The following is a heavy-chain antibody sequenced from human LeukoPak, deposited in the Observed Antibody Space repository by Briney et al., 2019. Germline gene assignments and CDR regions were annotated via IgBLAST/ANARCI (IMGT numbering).Heavy chain of an antibody. CDR3: ARRVRGVIISFYYYNGMDV. CDR2: INHSGAT. D-gene: IGHD3-10*01. Sequence: SETLSLTRAVYGGSFSDYYWTWIRQSPGKGLEWIGEINHSGATDYNPSLKSRVTISVDTSKNQFSLKVRSVTAADTAVYYCARRVRGVIISFYYYNGMDVWGQGTTVTVSS. CDR1: GGSFSDYY. V-gene: IGHV4-34*01. J-gene: IGHJ6*02.